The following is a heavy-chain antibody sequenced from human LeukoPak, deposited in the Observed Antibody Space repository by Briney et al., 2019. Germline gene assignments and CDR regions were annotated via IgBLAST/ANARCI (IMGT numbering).Heavy chain of an antibody. CDR3: ARVTSPYAFDI. J-gene: IGHJ3*02. CDR1: GFTFSDYY. CDR2: VSNSGSTI. V-gene: IGHV3-11*04. D-gene: IGHD3-3*01. Sequence: GGSLRLSCAASGFTFSDYYMSWIRQAPGKGLEWISYVSNSGSTIHYAVSVKGRFTISRDNARNSLYLQMNSLRAEDTAVYYCARVTSPYAFDIWGQGTMVTVSS.